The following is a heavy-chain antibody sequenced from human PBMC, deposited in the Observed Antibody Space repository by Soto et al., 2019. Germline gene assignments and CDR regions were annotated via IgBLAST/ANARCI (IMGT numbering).Heavy chain of an antibody. CDR2: TYYRSKWYN. Sequence: SQTLSLTCAISGDSVSSNSAAWNWIRQSPSRGLEWLGRTYYRSKWYNDYAVSVKSRISINPDTSKNQFSLQLTSVSPEDTAVYYCARGRHSTSSDIASTDPFGNWGQGTLVTVSS. D-gene: IGHD5-12*01. CDR1: GDSVSSNSAA. CDR3: ARGRHSTSSDIASTDPFGN. V-gene: IGHV6-1*01. J-gene: IGHJ4*02.